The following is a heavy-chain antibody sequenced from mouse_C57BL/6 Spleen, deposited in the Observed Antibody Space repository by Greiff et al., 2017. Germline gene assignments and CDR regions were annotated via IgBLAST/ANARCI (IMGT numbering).Heavy chain of an antibody. D-gene: IGHD1-1*01. CDR3: ARTPITTVVARYFDV. V-gene: IGHV1-85*01. J-gene: IGHJ1*03. Sequence: VQLQQSGPELVKPGASVKLSCKASGYTFTSYDINWVKQRPGQGLEWIGWIYPRDGSTTYNEKFKGKATLTVDTSSSTAYMELHSLTSEDSAVYFCARTPITTVVARYFDVWGTGTTVTVSS. CDR1: GYTFTSYD. CDR2: IYPRDGST.